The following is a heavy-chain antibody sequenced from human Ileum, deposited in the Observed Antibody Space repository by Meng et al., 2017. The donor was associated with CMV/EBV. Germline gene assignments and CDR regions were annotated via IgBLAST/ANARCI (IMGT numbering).Heavy chain of an antibody. V-gene: IGHV3-7*01. J-gene: IGHJ4*02. D-gene: IGHD6-19*01. CDR1: DFTFRDYW. CDR3: VSQDYRSGWYSVDY. Sequence: GESLKISCTASDFTFRDYWMTWVRQAPGKGLEWVANIKEDGSDTYYVDSVKGRFTISRDNSKNSLYLQMNRLRGEDTAVYYCVSQDYRSGWYSVDYWGQGTLVTVSS. CDR2: IKEDGSDT.